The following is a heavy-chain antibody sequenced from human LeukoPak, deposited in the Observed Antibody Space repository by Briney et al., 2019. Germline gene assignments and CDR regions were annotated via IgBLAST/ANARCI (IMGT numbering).Heavy chain of an antibody. D-gene: IGHD4-17*01. CDR3: ARDDPTVTYFDY. CDR1: GFTFSSYA. V-gene: IGHV3-30*04. J-gene: IGHJ4*02. CDR2: ISYDGSNK. Sequence: GSLRLSCAASGFTFSSYAMHWVRQAPGKGLEWVAVISYDGSNKYYADSVKGRFTISRDNSKNTLYLQMNSLRAEDTAVYYCARDDPTVTYFDYWGQGTLVTVSS.